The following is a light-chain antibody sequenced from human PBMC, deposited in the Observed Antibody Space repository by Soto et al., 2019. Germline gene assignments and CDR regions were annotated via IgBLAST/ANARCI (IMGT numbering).Light chain of an antibody. CDR2: AAS. Sequence: DIQVTQSPSSVSASVAATVTITCRARRVNSSWLAWYQQKPGKAPRLLIYAASNKESGVPSRFSGSGSGTDFTLTISSLQPEDFAVYYCQQVNNSHLTFGQGTKVDIK. CDR3: QQVNNSHLT. J-gene: IGKJ1*01. V-gene: IGKV1-12*01. CDR1: RVNSSW.